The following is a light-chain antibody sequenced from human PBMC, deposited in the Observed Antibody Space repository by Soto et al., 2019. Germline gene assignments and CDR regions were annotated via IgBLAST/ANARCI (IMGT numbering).Light chain of an antibody. Sequence: QSALTRPASVSGSPGQSITISCTGTSSDVGTYKLVSWYQQHPGKAPKLIIYEGTKRPSGLSNRFSGSKSGNTASLTISGLQAEDEADYYCCSYTTSRTLVFGGGTKLTVL. J-gene: IGLJ3*02. V-gene: IGLV2-23*01. CDR3: CSYTTSRTLV. CDR2: EGT. CDR1: SSDVGTYKL.